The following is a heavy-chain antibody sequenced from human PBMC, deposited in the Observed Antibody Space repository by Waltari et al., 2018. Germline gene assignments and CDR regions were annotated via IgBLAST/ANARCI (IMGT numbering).Heavy chain of an antibody. CDR1: GYPFTGYF. Sequence: QVQLVQSGAEMKKPGASVKVSCKASGYPFTGYFMHWMRQAPGQGLDWMGWINPNSGDTKYAQKFQGRVTMTRDTSISTAYMELSRLTSDDTAVYYCARGPATADFDYWGQGTLVTVSS. J-gene: IGHJ4*02. CDR2: INPNSGDT. CDR3: ARGPATADFDY. D-gene: IGHD2-2*01. V-gene: IGHV1-2*02.